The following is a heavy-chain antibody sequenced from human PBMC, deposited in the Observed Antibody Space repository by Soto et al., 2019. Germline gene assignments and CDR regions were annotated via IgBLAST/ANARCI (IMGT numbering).Heavy chain of an antibody. D-gene: IGHD3-22*01. CDR1: GFTFSSYG. J-gene: IGHJ6*02. V-gene: IGHV3-33*01. Sequence: PVGSLSLSCAASGFTFSSYGMHWVRQAPGKGLEWVAVIWYDGSNKYYADSVKGRFTISRDNSKNTLYLQMNSLRAEDTAVYYCARAYYYDSSGYSPYYYYYGMDVWGQGTTVTVSS. CDR2: IWYDGSNK. CDR3: ARAYYYDSSGYSPYYYYYGMDV.